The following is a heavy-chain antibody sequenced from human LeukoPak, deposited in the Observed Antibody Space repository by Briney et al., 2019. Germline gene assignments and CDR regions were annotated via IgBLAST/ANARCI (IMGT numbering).Heavy chain of an antibody. V-gene: IGHV3-23*01. CDR2: ISGSGGTT. J-gene: IGHJ5*02. D-gene: IGHD3-3*01. CDR3: AKRTTYYDFP. Sequence: GGSLRLSCAASGFTFSSYSMTWVRQAPGKGLEWVSAISGSGGTTYYADSVKGRFTIARDNSKNTLHLQMNSLRAEDTAVYYCAKRTTYYDFPWGQGTLVTVSS. CDR1: GFTFSSYS.